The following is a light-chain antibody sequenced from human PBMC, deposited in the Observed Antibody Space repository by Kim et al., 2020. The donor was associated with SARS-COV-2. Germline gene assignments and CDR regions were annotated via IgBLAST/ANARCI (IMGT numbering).Light chain of an antibody. CDR2: LSSDCSH. CDR3: QTWGTGRRV. V-gene: IGLV4-69*01. Sequence: KLSRTRSSGNSRYANAWHQQQPETGPRYVVKLSSDCSHSKGEGSPDRFSGASSGAESYLTTSSLESEDEAGYYCQTWGTGRRVFGGGTQLTVL. CDR1: SGNSRYA. J-gene: IGLJ3*02.